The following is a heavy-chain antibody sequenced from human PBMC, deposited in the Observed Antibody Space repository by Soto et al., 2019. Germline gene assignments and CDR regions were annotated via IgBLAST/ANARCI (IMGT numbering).Heavy chain of an antibody. V-gene: IGHV3-23*04. Sequence: EVQLVDSGGGLVQPGGSLRLSCAASGFTFSRYAMSWVRQAPGKGLEWVAGISGSGGSTYYADSVKGRFTISRDNSTNTLYLQMNSVSAEDKAVYYCAKNNLFGSGNKDYWGQGTLVTVSS. CDR2: ISGSGGST. CDR1: GFTFSRYA. D-gene: IGHD3-10*01. CDR3: AKNNLFGSGNKDY. J-gene: IGHJ4*02.